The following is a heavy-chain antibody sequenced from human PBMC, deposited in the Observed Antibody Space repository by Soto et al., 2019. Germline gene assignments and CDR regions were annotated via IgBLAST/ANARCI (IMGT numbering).Heavy chain of an antibody. J-gene: IGHJ6*02. Sequence: PGGSLRLSCAASGFTFSGNWMHWVRQVPGKGLVWVARIEGDASRTRYADSVKGRFTISRDDAKNTLYLQMNSLRAEDTALYYCAKATRSPLRFLEWSKSGSYYGMDVWGQGTTVTVSS. CDR1: GFTFSGNW. V-gene: IGHV3-74*01. D-gene: IGHD3-3*01. CDR2: IEGDASRT. CDR3: AKATRSPLRFLEWSKSGSYYGMDV.